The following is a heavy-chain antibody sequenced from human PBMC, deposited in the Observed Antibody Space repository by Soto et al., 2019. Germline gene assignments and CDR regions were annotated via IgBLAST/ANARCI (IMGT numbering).Heavy chain of an antibody. J-gene: IGHJ5*02. CDR2: IIPIFGTA. V-gene: IGHV1-69*13. Sequence: GASVKVSCKASGGTFSSYAISWVRQAPGQGLEWMGGIIPIFGTANYAQKFQGRVTITADESTSTAYMELSSLRSEDTAVYYCARESRLLNWFDPWGQGTMVTVYS. CDR1: GGTFSSYA. D-gene: IGHD3-22*01. CDR3: ARESRLLNWFDP.